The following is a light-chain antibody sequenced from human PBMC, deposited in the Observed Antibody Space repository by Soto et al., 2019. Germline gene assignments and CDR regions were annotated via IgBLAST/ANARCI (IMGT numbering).Light chain of an antibody. CDR1: QSVGRY. V-gene: IGKV3-11*01. Sequence: EVVLTQSPATLSLSPGKRATLSCRASQSVGRYLAWYQQKIGQAPRLLIYDASSRAIGTPARFSGSGSGTDFTLTISSLESEDFAVYYCQQRTNWPPGYTFGQGTKLEIK. J-gene: IGKJ2*01. CDR3: QQRTNWPPGYT. CDR2: DAS.